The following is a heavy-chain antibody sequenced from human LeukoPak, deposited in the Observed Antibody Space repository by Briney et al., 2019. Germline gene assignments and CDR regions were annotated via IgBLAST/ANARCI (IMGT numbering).Heavy chain of an antibody. V-gene: IGHV4-39*01. CDR2: MSYSGTT. D-gene: IGHD3-10*01. CDR3: ANRGIYGYFNY. Sequence: SETVSLTCTVTGGSINDNNYYWGWVRQPPGKGLEWIGSMSYSGTTWYNPSLKSRVIISADTSKNQFSLRLTSVTASDTAVYYCANRGIYGYFNYWGQGTQVTVSS. CDR1: GGSINDNNYY. J-gene: IGHJ4*02.